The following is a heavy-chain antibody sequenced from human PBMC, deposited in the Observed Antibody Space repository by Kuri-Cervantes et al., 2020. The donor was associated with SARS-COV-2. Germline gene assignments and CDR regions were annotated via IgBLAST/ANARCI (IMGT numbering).Heavy chain of an antibody. CDR1: GGTFSSYA. Sequence: SVKVSCKASGGTFSSYAISWVRQAPGQGLEWMGGIIPIFGTANYAQKFQGRVTITTDESTSTAYMELSSLRSEDTAVYYCARVPSYYYYCYMDVWGKGTTVTVSS. CDR2: IIPIFGTA. CDR3: ARVPSYYYYCYMDV. J-gene: IGHJ6*03. V-gene: IGHV1-69*05.